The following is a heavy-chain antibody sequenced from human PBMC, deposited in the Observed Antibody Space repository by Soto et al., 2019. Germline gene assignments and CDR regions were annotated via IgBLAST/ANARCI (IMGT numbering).Heavy chain of an antibody. CDR3: ARDRHYSNYVWRFDAFDI. Sequence: EVQLVESGGGLVKPGGSLRLSCAASGFTFSSYSMNWVRQAPGKGLEWVSSISSSSSYIYYADSVKGRFTISRDNAKNSLYLQMNSLRAEDTAVYYCARDRHYSNYVWRFDAFDIWGQGTMVTVSS. V-gene: IGHV3-21*01. J-gene: IGHJ3*02. D-gene: IGHD4-4*01. CDR1: GFTFSSYS. CDR2: ISSSSSYI.